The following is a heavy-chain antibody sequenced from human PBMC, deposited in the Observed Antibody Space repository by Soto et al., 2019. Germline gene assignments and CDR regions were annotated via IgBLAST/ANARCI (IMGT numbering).Heavy chain of an antibody. D-gene: IGHD6-13*01. J-gene: IGHJ4*02. CDR2: LDPSDPYT. Sequence: PGESLKISCKGSGYSFTSYWISWVRQMPGKGLEWLGRLDPSDPYTNYSPSFQGHVTISADKSISTAYLKWSSLKASDPALHYCARLSSSWYQKYCWGRGTLVTVSS. CDR3: ARLSSSWYQKYC. V-gene: IGHV5-10-1*01. CDR1: GYSFTSYW.